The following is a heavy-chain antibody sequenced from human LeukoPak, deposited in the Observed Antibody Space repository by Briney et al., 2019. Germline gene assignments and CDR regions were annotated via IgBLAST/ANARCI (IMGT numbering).Heavy chain of an antibody. J-gene: IGHJ3*02. V-gene: IGHV3-30*01. CDR3: ARDEARGAFDI. CDR2: ISYDGSNK. CDR1: GFTFISYA. Sequence: GRSLRVSCAASGFTFISYAMHWVRQARGKGLEWVAVISYDGSNKYYADSVKGRFTISRDNSKNTLYLQMNSLRAEDTAVYYCARDEARGAFDIWGQGTMVTVSS.